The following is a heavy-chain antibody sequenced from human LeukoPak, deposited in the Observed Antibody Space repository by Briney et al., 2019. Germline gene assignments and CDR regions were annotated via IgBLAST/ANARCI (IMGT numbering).Heavy chain of an antibody. CDR1: GYTFTSCG. D-gene: IGHD3-10*01. J-gene: IGHJ4*02. V-gene: IGHV1-18*01. CDR2: ISAYNGNT. Sequence: ASVKVSCKASGYTFTSCGISWVRQAPGQGLEWMGWISAYNGNTNYAQNLQGRVTMTTDTSTSTAYMELRSLTSDDTAIYYCARVGRITMEVWGQGTLVTVSS. CDR3: ARVGRITMEV.